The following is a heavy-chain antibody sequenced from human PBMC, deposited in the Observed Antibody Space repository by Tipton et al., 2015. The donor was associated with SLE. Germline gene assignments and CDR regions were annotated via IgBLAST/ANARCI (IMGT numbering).Heavy chain of an antibody. D-gene: IGHD3-16*01. CDR1: GASISNGYF. V-gene: IGHV4-38-2*02. J-gene: IGHJ4*02. Sequence: TLSLTCIASGASISNGYFWGWIRQPPGKGLEFIGSVYRTGKNYYNPSLKSRVTISVDTSKNEFSLKLNSVTAADTAVYYCARVNWAPDYWGQGTLVTVSS. CDR2: VYRTGKN. CDR3: ARVNWAPDY.